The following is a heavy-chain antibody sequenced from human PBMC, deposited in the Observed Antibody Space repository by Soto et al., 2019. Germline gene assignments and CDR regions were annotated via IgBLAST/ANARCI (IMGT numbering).Heavy chain of an antibody. CDR1: GGSISTSNW. J-gene: IGHJ4*02. V-gene: IGHV4-4*02. D-gene: IGHD6-13*01. CDR3: ARARATIAAAAIFDC. CDR2: VYRTGST. Sequence: QVQLQESGPGLVKPSGTLSLTSAVSGGSISTSNWWSWVRQPPGKGLEWIGEVYRTGSTNYNPSLESRLTISVDKSKNQFSLKLTSVTAADMAVYYCARARATIAAAAIFDCWGQGTLVTVSS.